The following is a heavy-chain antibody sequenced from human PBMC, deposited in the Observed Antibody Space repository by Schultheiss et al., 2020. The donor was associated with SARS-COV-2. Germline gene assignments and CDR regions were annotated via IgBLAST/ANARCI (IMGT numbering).Heavy chain of an antibody. V-gene: IGHV3-21*01. Sequence: GGSLRLSCSDSGFTLSRYSMNWIRQAPGKGLEWVSSITSTSSYIYYADSVKGRFTISRDNAKNSLYLQMNSLRAEDTAVYYCAKDLSDYHDWRLYYYGMDVWGQGTTVTVSS. D-gene: IGHD4-17*01. CDR3: AKDLSDYHDWRLYYYGMDV. J-gene: IGHJ6*02. CDR2: ITSTSSYI. CDR1: GFTLSRYS.